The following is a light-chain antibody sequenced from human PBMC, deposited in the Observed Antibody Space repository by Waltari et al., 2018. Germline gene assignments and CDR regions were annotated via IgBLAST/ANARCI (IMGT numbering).Light chain of an antibody. J-gene: IGKJ4*01. V-gene: IGKV3-11*01. CDR3: HVRSNWPPVT. CDR1: QSVNEY. Sequence: IVFTPSPATLPLSPRDRATTSCRASQSVNEYLPWYQQIPGQAPRLLIYDASNRATGIPARFSGSGSGTDFTLTISSLEPEDFAIYYCHVRSNWPPVTFGGGTKVEIK. CDR2: DAS.